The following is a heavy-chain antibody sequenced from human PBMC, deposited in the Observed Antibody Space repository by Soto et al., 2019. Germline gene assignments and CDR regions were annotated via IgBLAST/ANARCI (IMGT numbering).Heavy chain of an antibody. CDR1: GFTFTNYG. CDR2: ISHDGSNR. CDR3: AREKVERAMGCDYKYYGMDV. J-gene: IGHJ6*02. Sequence: PGGALRVSCAASGFTFTNYGMHWVRQAPGKGLECVAVISHDGSNRYYAKSVKGRFTISRDNSENTLYLHMNSLRAEDTAVYYCAREKVERAMGCDYKYYGMDVWGQGTTVTVSS. D-gene: IGHD3-16*01. V-gene: IGHV3-30-3*01.